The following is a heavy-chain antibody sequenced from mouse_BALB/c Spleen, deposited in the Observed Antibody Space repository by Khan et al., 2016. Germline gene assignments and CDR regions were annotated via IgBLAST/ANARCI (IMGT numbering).Heavy chain of an antibody. D-gene: IGHD2-1*01. J-gene: IGHJ4*01. CDR2: IWRGGST. CDR3: AKNYGNYAMDY. Sequence: QVQLKQSGPGLVQPSQSLSITCTVSGFSLTSYGVHWVRQSPGKGLEWLGVIWRGGSTDYNAALMSRLSITKENSKSQVFFKMNSLQADDTAIYYCAKNYGNYAMDYCGQGTSVTVSS. V-gene: IGHV2-5*01. CDR1: GFSLTSYG.